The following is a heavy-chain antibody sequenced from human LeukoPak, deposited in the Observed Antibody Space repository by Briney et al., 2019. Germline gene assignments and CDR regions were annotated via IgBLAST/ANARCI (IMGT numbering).Heavy chain of an antibody. CDR3: ARRPGIVGAIFY. CDR2: IYYSGST. V-gene: IGHV4-39*01. J-gene: IGHJ4*02. CDR1: GGSISNSNYY. D-gene: IGHD1-26*01. Sequence: SETLSLTCTVSGGSISNSNYYWGWIRQPPGKGLEWIGNIYYSGSTYYNPSLKSRVTISVDTSKNQFSLKLSSVTAADTAVYYCARRPGIVGAIFYWGQGTLVTVSS.